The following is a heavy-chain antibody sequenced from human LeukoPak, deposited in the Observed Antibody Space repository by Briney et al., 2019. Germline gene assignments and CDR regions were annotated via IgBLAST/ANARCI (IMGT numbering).Heavy chain of an antibody. CDR3: TRALYSSGWYGSRVGGYYFDY. V-gene: IGHV3-49*03. Sequence: PGRSLRLSCTASGFTFGDYAMSWFRQAPGKGLEWVGFIRSKAYGGTTEYAASVKGRFTISRDDSKSIAYLQMNSLKTEDTAVYYCTRALYSSGWYGSRVGGYYFDYWGQGTLVTVSS. CDR2: IRSKAYGGTT. CDR1: GFTFGDYA. D-gene: IGHD6-19*01. J-gene: IGHJ4*02.